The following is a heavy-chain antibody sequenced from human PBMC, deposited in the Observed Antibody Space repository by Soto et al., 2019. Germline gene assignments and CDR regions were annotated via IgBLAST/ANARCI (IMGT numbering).Heavy chain of an antibody. CDR2: INPNSGGT. V-gene: IGHV1-2*02. D-gene: IGHD1-7*01. CDR3: AREGITGTTYYYGMDV. Sequence: GASVKVSCKASRYTFTGYYMHWVRQAPGQGLEWMGWINPNSGGTNYAQKFQGRVTMTRDTSISTAYMELSRLRSDDTAVYYCAREGITGTTYYYGMDVWGQGTTVTVSS. CDR1: RYTFTGYY. J-gene: IGHJ6*02.